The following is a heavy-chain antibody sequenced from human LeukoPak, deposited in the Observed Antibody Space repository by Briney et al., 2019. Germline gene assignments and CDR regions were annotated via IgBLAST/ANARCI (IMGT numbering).Heavy chain of an antibody. Sequence: GGSLRLSCAASGFIFRNYGMNWVRQAPGKGLEWVSGIRANGETTYYADSVRGRFTISRDNSRSMVWLQMNSLTAEDTAMYYCGRDLNWGAFDIRGLGTLVTVSS. CDR1: GFIFRNYG. CDR3: GRDLNWGAFDI. V-gene: IGHV3-23*01. J-gene: IGHJ3*02. CDR2: IRANGETT. D-gene: IGHD7-27*01.